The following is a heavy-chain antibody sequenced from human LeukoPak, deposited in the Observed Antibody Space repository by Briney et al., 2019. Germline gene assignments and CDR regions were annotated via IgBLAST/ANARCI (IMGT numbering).Heavy chain of an antibody. CDR1: GCSISSGGYY. CDR3: ARPYYYDSRIDP. D-gene: IGHD3-22*01. V-gene: IGHV4-30-4*01. Sequence: SETLSRTCTVSGCSISSGGYYWSWIRQPPGKGLEWIAYMYYSGSTYYNPPLKSRVTMSADTSKNQLSLKLSSVTAADTAVYYCARPYYYDSRIDPWGQGILVTVSS. J-gene: IGHJ5*02. CDR2: MYYSGST.